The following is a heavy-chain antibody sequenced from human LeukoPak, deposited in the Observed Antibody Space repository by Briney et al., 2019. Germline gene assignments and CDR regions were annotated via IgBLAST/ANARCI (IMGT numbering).Heavy chain of an antibody. Sequence: GGSLRLSCEASGFTFSAYAMTWVRQAPGKGLEWVSSIGSDNKPHYADSVKGRFTIFRDNSKNTLHLQMNSLRAEDTAVYYCARPLVGDALDYWGQGTLVTVSS. CDR3: ARPLVGDALDY. D-gene: IGHD1-26*01. CDR1: GFTFSAYA. J-gene: IGHJ4*02. CDR2: IGSDNKP. V-gene: IGHV3-23*05.